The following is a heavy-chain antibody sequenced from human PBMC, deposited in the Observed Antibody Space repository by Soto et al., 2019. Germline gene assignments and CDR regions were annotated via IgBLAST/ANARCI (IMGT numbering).Heavy chain of an antibody. D-gene: IGHD3-10*01. CDR3: ERDLEFPDDYYFDY. CDR2: ISYDGSNK. V-gene: IGHV3-30-3*01. J-gene: IGHJ4*02. Sequence: QVQVVESGGGVVQPGRSLRLSCATSGFTFTNYAMHWVRQAPGKGLEWVAVISYDGSNKYYADSVKGRFTISRDNSKNTLYLQMDSLRDVDTAVYYSERDLEFPDDYYFDYCGQGTLVTVSS. CDR1: GFTFTNYA.